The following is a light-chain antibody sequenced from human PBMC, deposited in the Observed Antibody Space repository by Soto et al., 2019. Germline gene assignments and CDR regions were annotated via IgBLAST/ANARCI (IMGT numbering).Light chain of an antibody. CDR1: SSNIGNNY. V-gene: IGLV1-51*01. CDR2: DNN. CDR3: GTWDSSLSVV. J-gene: IGLJ2*01. Sequence: QSVLTQPPSVSGAPGQKVTISCSGSSSNIGNNYVSWYQQLPGTAPKLLIYDNNKRPSGIPDRFSGSKSGTSATLGITGLQTGDEADYYCGTWDSSLSVVFGGGTQLTVL.